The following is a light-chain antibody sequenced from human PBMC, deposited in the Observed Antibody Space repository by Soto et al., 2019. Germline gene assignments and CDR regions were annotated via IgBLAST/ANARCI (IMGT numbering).Light chain of an antibody. Sequence: QAVLTQPASVSGSPGQSIAISCTGTRGEVGGYDYVSWCQQDPGEAPQLRISDVSNRPSGVSNRFSGSKSGNTASLTIPRLQAEDEADYYCSSSTSSSTSVSGTGTKVT. CDR1: RGEVGGYDY. CDR3: SSSTSSSTSV. V-gene: IGLV2-14*01. CDR2: DVS. J-gene: IGLJ1*01.